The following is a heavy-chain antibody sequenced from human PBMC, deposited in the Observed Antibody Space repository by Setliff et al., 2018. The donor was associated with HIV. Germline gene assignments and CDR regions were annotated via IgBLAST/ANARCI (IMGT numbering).Heavy chain of an antibody. CDR1: GGSISNYY. D-gene: IGHD3-10*01. CDR3: ARGDNYYYTSGTFHNGLDCFDF. V-gene: IGHV4-59*01. CDR2: IYYTGST. J-gene: IGHJ3*01. Sequence: SETLSLTCTVSGGSISNYYWNWIRQPPGKGLEWIGYIYYTGSTNYDPSRKSRVTISLDTSKDQFSLKLSSVTAADTAIYYCARGDNYYYTSGTFHNGLDCFDFWGQGTMVTVSS.